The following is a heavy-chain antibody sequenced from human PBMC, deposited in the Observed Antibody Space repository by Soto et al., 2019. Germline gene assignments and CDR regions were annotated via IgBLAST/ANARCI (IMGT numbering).Heavy chain of an antibody. J-gene: IGHJ6*02. Sequence: GGSLRLSCAASGFRFSSYWMSWVRQAPGKGLEWVANIQQDGSEEYYVGSVKGRFTISRDNAKNSLYLEMNSLRAEDTAVYYCARVGELGTTTYSYYGMDVWGQGTTVTVS. D-gene: IGHD1-1*01. CDR3: ARVGELGTTTYSYYGMDV. V-gene: IGHV3-7*01. CDR2: IQQDGSEE. CDR1: GFRFSSYW.